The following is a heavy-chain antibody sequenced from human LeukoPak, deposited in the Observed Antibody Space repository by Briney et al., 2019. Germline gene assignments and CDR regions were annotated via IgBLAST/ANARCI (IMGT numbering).Heavy chain of an antibody. CDR3: ARAGIVGATKLEY. CDR1: GFTFSTYS. D-gene: IGHD1-26*01. V-gene: IGHV3-21*01. CDR2: ISSNSRYI. Sequence: GGSLRLSCAASGFTFSTYSMNWVRQAPGKGLEWVSSISSNSRYIYYADSVKGRFTISRDNAKNSLYLQMNSLRAEDTAVYYCARAGIVGATKLEYWGQGTLVTVSS. J-gene: IGHJ4*02.